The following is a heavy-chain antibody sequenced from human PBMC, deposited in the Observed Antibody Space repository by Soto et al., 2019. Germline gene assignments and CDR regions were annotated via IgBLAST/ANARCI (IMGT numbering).Heavy chain of an antibody. CDR1: GFPLSTNG. D-gene: IGHD5-12*01. V-gene: IGHV3-23*01. CDR3: TGHGGGSA. J-gene: IGHJ5*02. Sequence: EVYFSESGGGSIQPGGSLRLSCAASGFPLSTNGMTWARQSPGKGLEWVSDIKGNGDTYHAGAVKGRFTTYRDISRNTVYLQMNSLRVEDTAVYYCTGHGGGSAWGQGTLVTVAS. CDR2: IKGNGDT.